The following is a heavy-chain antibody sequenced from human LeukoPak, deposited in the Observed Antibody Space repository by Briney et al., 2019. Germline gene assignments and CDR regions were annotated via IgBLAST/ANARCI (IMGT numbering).Heavy chain of an antibody. CDR1: GFTFSNAR. CDR2: IKSKTDGGTT. CDR3: TTESGTTLFWNHYYYYMDV. D-gene: IGHD1-1*01. V-gene: IGHV3-15*01. Sequence: GGSLRLSCAASGFTFSNARMSWVRQAPGKGLEWVGRIKSKTDGGTTDYAAPVKGRFITSRDDSKNTLYLQMNSLKTEDTAVYYCTTESGTTLFWNHYYYYMDVWGKGTTVTVSS. J-gene: IGHJ6*03.